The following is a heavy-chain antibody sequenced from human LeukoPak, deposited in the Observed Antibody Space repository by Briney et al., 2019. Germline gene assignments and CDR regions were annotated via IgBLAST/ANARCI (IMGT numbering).Heavy chain of an antibody. CDR2: IWYDGSNK. V-gene: IGHV3-33*01. CDR3: ASEGSSSWYLNYFDY. J-gene: IGHJ4*02. D-gene: IGHD6-13*01. Sequence: PGGSLRLSCAASGFTFRSYGMHWVRQAPGKGLEWVAVIWYDGSNKYYADSVKGRFTISRDNSKNTLYLQMNGLRAEDTAVYYCASEGSSSWYLNYFDYWGQGTLVTVSS. CDR1: GFTFRSYG.